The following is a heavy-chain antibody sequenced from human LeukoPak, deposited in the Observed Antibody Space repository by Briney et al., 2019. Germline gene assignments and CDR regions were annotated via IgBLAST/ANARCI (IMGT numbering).Heavy chain of an antibody. J-gene: IGHJ4*02. D-gene: IGHD3-16*01. V-gene: IGHV3-30*02. Sequence: PGGSLRLSCAAPGFTFSTYGMYWVRQAPGKGLEWVAFIRHDGSIKNYADSVKGRSTISRDNSKNTLYLQMNSLRAEDTAVYYCAKDSLADIDYWGQGTLVTVSS. CDR2: IRHDGSIK. CDR1: GFTFSTYG. CDR3: AKDSLADIDY.